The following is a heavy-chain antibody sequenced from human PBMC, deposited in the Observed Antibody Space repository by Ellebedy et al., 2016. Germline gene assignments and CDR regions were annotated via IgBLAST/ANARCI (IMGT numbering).Heavy chain of an antibody. D-gene: IGHD3-16*02. CDR2: TKEDGSEK. J-gene: IGHJ6*04. Sequence: GESLKISCVASGFSFSSYWVKWLRQGPEKGLEWVADTKEDGSEKYYVDSVRGRFTISRDNAKNSLFLEMSSLRPEDTALYYCAKGGTYHVYRHVDAWGKGTAVSVSS. V-gene: IGHV3-7*05. CDR1: GFSFSSYW. CDR3: AKGGTYHVYRHVDA.